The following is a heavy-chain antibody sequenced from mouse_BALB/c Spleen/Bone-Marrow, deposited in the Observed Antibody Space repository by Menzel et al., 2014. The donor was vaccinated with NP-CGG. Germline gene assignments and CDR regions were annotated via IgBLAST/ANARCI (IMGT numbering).Heavy chain of an antibody. J-gene: IGHJ2*01. Sequence: EVKLVESGGGLVQPGGSLKLSCAASGFTFSSYIMSWVRQTPEKRLEWVAYISNGGDNTYYPDTVKGRFIISRDNAKNTLCLQVSSLKSEDTAMYYCVRHRYDGYYFDYWGQGTTLTVSS. D-gene: IGHD2-14*01. CDR2: ISNGGDNT. CDR1: GFTFSSYI. V-gene: IGHV5-12-2*01. CDR3: VRHRYDGYYFDY.